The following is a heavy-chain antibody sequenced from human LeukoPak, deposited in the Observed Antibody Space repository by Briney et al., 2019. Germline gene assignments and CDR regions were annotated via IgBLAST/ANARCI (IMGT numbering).Heavy chain of an antibody. J-gene: IGHJ6*03. D-gene: IGHD1-26*01. CDR2: MYTLGNT. CDR1: GFTVSTNY. Sequence: GGSLSLSCAASGFTVSTNYMTWIRQAPGKGLEWVSVMYTLGNTNYADSVRGRFTISRDNSKNTLYLQMNSLRAEDTAVYYCAGYGGSYPYYMDVWGKGTTVTISS. V-gene: IGHV3-66*01. CDR3: AGYGGSYPYYMDV.